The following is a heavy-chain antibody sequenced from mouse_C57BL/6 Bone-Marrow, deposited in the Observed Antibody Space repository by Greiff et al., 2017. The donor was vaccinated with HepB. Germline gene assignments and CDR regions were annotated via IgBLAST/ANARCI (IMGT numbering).Heavy chain of an antibody. V-gene: IGHV2-5*01. D-gene: IGHD2-4*01. CDR2: IWRGGST. CDR3: AKKRDYYDYDWYFDV. J-gene: IGHJ1*03. CDR1: GFSLTSYG. Sequence: QVQLQQSGPGLVQPSQRLSITCTVSGFSLTSYGVHWVRQSPGKGLEWLGVIWRGGSTDYNAAFMSRLSITKDNSKSQVFFKMNSLQADDTAIYYCAKKRDYYDYDWYFDVWGTGTTVTVSS.